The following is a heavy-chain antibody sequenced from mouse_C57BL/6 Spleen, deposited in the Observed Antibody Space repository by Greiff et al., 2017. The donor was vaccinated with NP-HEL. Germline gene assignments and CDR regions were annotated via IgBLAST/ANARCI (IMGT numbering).Heavy chain of an antibody. J-gene: IGHJ2*01. V-gene: IGHV5-12*01. D-gene: IGHD2-3*01. CDR2: ISNGGGST. CDR1: GFTFSDYY. CDR3: ARLAYDPEDGGYFDY. Sequence: EVMLVESGGGLVQPGGSLKFSCAASGFTFSDYYMYWVRQTPEKRLEWVAYISNGGGSTYYPDTVKGRFTISRDNAKNTLYLQMSRLKSEDTAMYYCARLAYDPEDGGYFDYWGQGTTLTVSS.